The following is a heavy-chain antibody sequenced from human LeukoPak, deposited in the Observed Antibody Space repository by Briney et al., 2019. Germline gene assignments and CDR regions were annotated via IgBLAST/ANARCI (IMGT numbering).Heavy chain of an antibody. V-gene: IGHV3-53*01. D-gene: IGHD2-2*01. J-gene: IGHJ4*02. CDR1: GFAVSTTY. CDR3: ARDITSTSYYDY. Sequence: GGSLRLSCAASGFAVSTTYMSWVRQAPGKGLEWVSVIYTCGSTYYADSVKGRFTISRDNSKNTVYLQMNSLRAEDTAVYYCARDITSTSYYDYWGQGTLVTVSS. CDR2: IYTCGST.